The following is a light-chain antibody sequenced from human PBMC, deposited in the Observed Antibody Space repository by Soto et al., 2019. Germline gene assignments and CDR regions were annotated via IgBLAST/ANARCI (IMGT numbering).Light chain of an antibody. V-gene: IGKV3-15*01. CDR2: GAS. Sequence: EIVMTQSPATLSVSPGERATLSCRASQSISDTLAWYQQKPGQAPRLLIYGASRRATGFPARFSGSGSGTDFTLTISSLQSEDFAVYYCQQYNNWPRATFGGGTKVDI. CDR3: QQYNNWPRAT. CDR1: QSISDT. J-gene: IGKJ4*01.